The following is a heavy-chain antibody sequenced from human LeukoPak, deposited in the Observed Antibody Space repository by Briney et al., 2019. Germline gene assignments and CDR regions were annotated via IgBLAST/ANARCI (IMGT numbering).Heavy chain of an antibody. Sequence: GESLKISCKGSGYSFISYWIGWVRQMPGKGLEWMGIIYPYDSNTRYSPSFQGQGTLSADKSMSTAYPQWSSLKASDTAIYYCARRGYNYPYDYWGQGTLVTVPS. CDR1: GYSFISYW. D-gene: IGHD5-18*01. CDR3: ARRGYNYPYDY. CDR2: IYPYDSNT. J-gene: IGHJ4*02. V-gene: IGHV5-51*01.